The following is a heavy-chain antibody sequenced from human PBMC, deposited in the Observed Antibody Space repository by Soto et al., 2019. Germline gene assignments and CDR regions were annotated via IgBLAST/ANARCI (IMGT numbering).Heavy chain of an antibody. V-gene: IGHV5-10-1*01. J-gene: IGHJ4*02. Sequence: SGESLKISCKGSGYSFTSYWISWVRQMPGKGLEWMGRIDPSDSYTNYSPSFQGHVTISADKSISTAYLQWSSLKASDTAMYYCAVAFGRIYDSSGYYYVLGYWGQGTLVTVS. CDR1: GYSFTSYW. CDR3: AVAFGRIYDSSGYYYVLGY. D-gene: IGHD3-22*01. CDR2: IDPSDSYT.